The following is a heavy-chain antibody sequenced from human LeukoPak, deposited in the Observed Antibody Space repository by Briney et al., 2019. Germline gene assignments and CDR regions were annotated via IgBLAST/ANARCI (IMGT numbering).Heavy chain of an antibody. J-gene: IGHJ4*02. CDR2: INPNSGGT. D-gene: IGHD3-22*01. CDR3: ARGGPYDSSGYYYFDY. Sequence: ASVKVSCKASGYTFTSYYMHWVRQAPGQGLEWMGIINPNSGGTNYAQKFQGRVTMTRDTSIGTAYMELSSLRSEDTAVYYCARGGPYDSSGYYYFDYWGQGTLVTVSS. V-gene: IGHV1-2*02. CDR1: GYTFTSYY.